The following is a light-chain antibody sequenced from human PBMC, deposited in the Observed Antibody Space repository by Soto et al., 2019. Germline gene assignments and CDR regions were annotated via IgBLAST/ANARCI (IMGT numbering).Light chain of an antibody. Sequence: EIVLTQSPGTLSLSPGERATLSCRASQSVGNNYLAWFQQKPGQAPRLLTYDASNRATGIPDRFSGSGSGTDFTLTISRLEPEDFAVYYCQQCGSSPLTFGGGTKVEIK. J-gene: IGKJ4*01. CDR3: QQCGSSPLT. V-gene: IGKV3-20*01. CDR2: DAS. CDR1: QSVGNNY.